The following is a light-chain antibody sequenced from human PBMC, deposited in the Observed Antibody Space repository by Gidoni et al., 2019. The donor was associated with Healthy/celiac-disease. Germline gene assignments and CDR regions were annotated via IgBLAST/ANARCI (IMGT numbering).Light chain of an antibody. CDR1: SSNIGSNT. CDR3: AAWDDSLNGPV. J-gene: IGLJ1*01. Sequence: QSVLTQPPSASGTPGPRVPISCSGSSSNIGSNTVNWYQQLPGTAPKLLIYSNNQRPSGVPDRFSGSKSGTSASLAISGLQSEDEADYYCAAWDDSLNGPVFGTGTKVTVL. CDR2: SNN. V-gene: IGLV1-44*01.